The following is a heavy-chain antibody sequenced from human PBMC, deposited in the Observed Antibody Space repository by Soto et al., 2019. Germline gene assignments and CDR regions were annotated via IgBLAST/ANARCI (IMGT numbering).Heavy chain of an antibody. Sequence: PSETLSLTCTFSGGSISSGGYYWSWIRQHPGKGLEWIGYIYYSGSTYYNPSLKSRVTISVDTSKNQFSLKLSSVTAADTAVYYCARGYGWLTPPAEMTTVTTVLDYWGQGTLVTVSS. CDR3: ARGYGWLTPPAEMTTVTTVLDY. CDR1: GGSISSGGYY. J-gene: IGHJ4*02. V-gene: IGHV4-31*03. CDR2: IYYSGST. D-gene: IGHD4-17*01.